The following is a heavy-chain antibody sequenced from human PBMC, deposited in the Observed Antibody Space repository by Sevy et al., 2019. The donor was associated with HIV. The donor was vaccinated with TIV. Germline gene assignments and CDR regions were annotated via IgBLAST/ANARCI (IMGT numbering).Heavy chain of an antibody. D-gene: IGHD3-10*01. Sequence: GGSLRLSCAASGFTFSNFGMHWVRQAPGKGPEWVTFIRYDGSTKYYVDSVKGRFIISSDNSKNTLYLQWNSLRPDDTAVYFWAKGLGMVQGALLSVDLWGQGTMVTVSS. V-gene: IGHV3-30*02. CDR1: GFTFSNFG. J-gene: IGHJ3*01. CDR3: AKGLGMVQGALLSVDL. CDR2: IRYDGSTK.